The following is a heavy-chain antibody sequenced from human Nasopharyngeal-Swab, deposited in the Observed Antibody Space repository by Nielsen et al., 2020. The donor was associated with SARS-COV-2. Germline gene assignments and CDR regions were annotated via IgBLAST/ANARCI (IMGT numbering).Heavy chain of an antibody. J-gene: IGHJ3*02. Sequence: SVKVSCKASGSTFGSYHINWVRQASGQGPDWMGWMNPLSDNTGYAQKFQGRVTMTTNTSISTAYMELSSLRSQDTAVYYCARGHPLDAFDIWGQGTMVTVSS. CDR1: GSTFGSYH. CDR3: ARGHPLDAFDI. CDR2: MNPLSDNT. V-gene: IGHV1-8*01.